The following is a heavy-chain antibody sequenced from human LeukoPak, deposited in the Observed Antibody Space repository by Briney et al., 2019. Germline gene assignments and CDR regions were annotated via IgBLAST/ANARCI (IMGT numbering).Heavy chain of an antibody. J-gene: IGHJ4*02. Sequence: SETLSLTCTVSGGSISSSSYYWGWIRQPPGKGLEWIGYIYYSGSTYYNPSLKSRVTISVDTSKNQLSLKLSSVTAADTAVYYCARGGSYYYDSSGYYYFDYWGQGTLVTVSS. CDR1: GGSISSSSYY. D-gene: IGHD3-22*01. CDR3: ARGGSYYYDSSGYYYFDY. V-gene: IGHV4-30-4*08. CDR2: IYYSGST.